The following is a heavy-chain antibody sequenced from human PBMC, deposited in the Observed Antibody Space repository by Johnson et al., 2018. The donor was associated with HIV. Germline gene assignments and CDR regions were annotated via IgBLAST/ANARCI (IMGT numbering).Heavy chain of an antibody. V-gene: IGHV3-66*02. D-gene: IGHD3-22*01. J-gene: IGHJ3*02. CDR1: GFTVSSYA. CDR2: IYSGGNT. CDR3: SSPWYYDMYAFDI. Sequence: VQLVESGGGLVQPGGSLRLSCAASGFTVSSYAMSWVRLNPGKGLEWVAVIYSGGNTYYADSVKGRFSISRDTSKNTGYLQMNSLRPEDTAVYYCSSPWYYDMYAFDIWGQGTLVTVSS.